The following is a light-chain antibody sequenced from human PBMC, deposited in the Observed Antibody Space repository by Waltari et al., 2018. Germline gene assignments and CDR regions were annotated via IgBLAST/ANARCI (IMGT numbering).Light chain of an antibody. CDR3: STWDNSLSGWV. J-gene: IGLJ3*02. Sequence: QAGLTQPPSVSKGLRQTATLTCIGNSTNFGNLGAAWLQEHQAHPPKLLSYRNNNRPAGISESFSATRSGSTTPLSIKGLQPEDEADYFCSTWDNSLSGWVFGGGTKLTVL. CDR2: RNN. V-gene: IGLV10-54*04. CDR1: STNFGNLG.